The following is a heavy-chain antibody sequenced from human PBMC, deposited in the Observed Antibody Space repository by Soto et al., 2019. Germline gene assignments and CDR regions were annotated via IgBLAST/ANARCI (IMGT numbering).Heavy chain of an antibody. CDR1: GGSFRSGNYY. CDR3: ARASDYGGNSAPYYFDS. CDR2: FYYSGST. Sequence: SETVSLTCTVSGGSFRSGNYYWSWIRQPPGKGLEWIGCFYYSGSTYYNPSLKSRGTISADTSKNQFSLKLFSVSAADTAVYYCARASDYGGNSAPYYFDSWGQGTLVTVSS. J-gene: IGHJ4*02. V-gene: IGHV4-30-4*02. D-gene: IGHD4-17*01.